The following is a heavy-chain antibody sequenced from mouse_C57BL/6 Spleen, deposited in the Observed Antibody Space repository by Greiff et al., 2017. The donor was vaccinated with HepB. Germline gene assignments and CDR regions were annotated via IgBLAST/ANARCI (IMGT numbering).Heavy chain of an antibody. CDR1: GYTFTSYW. CDR2: IYPGSGST. V-gene: IGHV1-55*01. CDR3: ARYYDYVVGTPWFAY. J-gene: IGHJ3*01. D-gene: IGHD2-4*01. Sequence: QVHVKQPGAELVKPGASVKMSCKASGYTFTSYWITWVKQRPGQGLEWIGDIYPGSGSTNYNEKFKSKATLTVDTSSSTAYMQLSSLTSEDSAVYCCARYYDYVVGTPWFAYWGQGTLVTVSA.